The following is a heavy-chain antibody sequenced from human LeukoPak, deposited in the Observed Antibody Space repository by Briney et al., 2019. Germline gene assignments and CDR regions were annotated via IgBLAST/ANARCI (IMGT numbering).Heavy chain of an antibody. D-gene: IGHD6-19*01. CDR3: AHDTHSSGWYN. CDR2: INTNSGGT. V-gene: IGHV1-2*02. Sequence: GASLKLSCAASGYTFTAYYINSVREAPGHGLEWMGWINTNSGGTNYAQKFQGRVTMTRYTSISTAYMELSRLRSADTAVYYCAHDTHSSGWYNWGQGTLVTVSS. CDR1: GYTFTAYY. J-gene: IGHJ1*01.